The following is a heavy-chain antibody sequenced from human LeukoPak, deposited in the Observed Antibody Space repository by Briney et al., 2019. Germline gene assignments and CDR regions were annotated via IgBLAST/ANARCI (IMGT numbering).Heavy chain of an antibody. Sequence: ASVKVSCKASGYTFTSYYMHWVRQAPGQGLEWMGGIIPIFGTANYAQKFQGRVTITADESTSTAYMELSSLRSEDTAVYYCARGGSSGPFDYWGQGTLVTVSS. CDR2: IIPIFGTA. D-gene: IGHD6-19*01. CDR3: ARGGSSGPFDY. J-gene: IGHJ4*02. CDR1: GYTFTSYY. V-gene: IGHV1-69*13.